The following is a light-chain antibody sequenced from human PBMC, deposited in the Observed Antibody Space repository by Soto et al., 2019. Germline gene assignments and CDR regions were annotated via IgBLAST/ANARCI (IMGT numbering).Light chain of an antibody. CDR1: QSVSSAY. Sequence: EIVLTQSPGTLSLSPGERATLSCRASQSVSSAYLAWYQHKPGQPPTLLIYAASSRVTGIPDRFSGSGSGTDFTLTISRLEPADLGVYYCQQYGSSSTWTCGQGTKVEIK. V-gene: IGKV3-20*01. J-gene: IGKJ1*01. CDR3: QQYGSSSTWT. CDR2: AAS.